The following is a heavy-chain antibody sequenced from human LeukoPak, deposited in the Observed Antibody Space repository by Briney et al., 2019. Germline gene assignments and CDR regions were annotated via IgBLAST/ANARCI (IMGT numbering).Heavy chain of an antibody. CDR1: GFTFSSYA. Sequence: GGSLRLSCAASGFTFSSYAMSWVRQAPGKGLEWVSAIGGSGGTTYYADSVKGRFTISRDNSKNTLYLQMNSLRAEDTAVYYCARSSGGIFDYWGQGTLVTVFS. CDR2: IGGSGGTT. D-gene: IGHD2-15*01. CDR3: ARSSGGIFDY. V-gene: IGHV3-23*01. J-gene: IGHJ4*02.